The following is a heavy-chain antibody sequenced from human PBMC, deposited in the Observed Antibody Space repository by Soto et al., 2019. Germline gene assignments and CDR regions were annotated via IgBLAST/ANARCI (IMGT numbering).Heavy chain of an antibody. CDR1: GYSFTTYW. CDR2: LYPGDSQI. J-gene: IGHJ6*02. Sequence: GETLKISCKGSGYSFTTYWIGWERQVPGKVLEWMAILYPGDSQIRYSPSFQGQVSISVDKSISTAYLQWSSLKASDTAMYYCARSKYSTNWNHGIDVWGQGXTVTVYS. CDR3: ARSKYSTNWNHGIDV. D-gene: IGHD6-13*01. V-gene: IGHV5-51*01.